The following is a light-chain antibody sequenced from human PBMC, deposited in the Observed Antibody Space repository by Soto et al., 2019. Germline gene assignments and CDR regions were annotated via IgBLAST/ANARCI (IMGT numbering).Light chain of an antibody. CDR1: YTNIGEGYQ. Sequence: QSVLTQPPSVSGAPGHRVTISCTGTYTNIGEGYQVHWYQQLPGAAPKLLISDNTNRPSGVPDRFSASKSGTSASLAISGLQPEDEAVYHCQTYDSRLDGSVFGGGTQLTVL. J-gene: IGLJ3*02. CDR3: QTYDSRLDGSV. V-gene: IGLV1-40*01. CDR2: DNT.